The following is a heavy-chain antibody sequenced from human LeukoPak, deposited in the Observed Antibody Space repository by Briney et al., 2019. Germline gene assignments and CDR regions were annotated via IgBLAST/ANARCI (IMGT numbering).Heavy chain of an antibody. J-gene: IGHJ6*03. CDR1: GFTFSSYS. Sequence: GGSLRLSCAASGFTFSSYSMNWVRQAPGKGLEWVSSISSSSSYIYYADSVKGRFTISRDNAKNSLYLQMNSLRAEDMALYYCARGSGAGYYYYMDVWGKGTTVTVSS. D-gene: IGHD2-15*01. V-gene: IGHV3-21*04. CDR3: ARGSGAGYYYYMDV. CDR2: ISSSSSYI.